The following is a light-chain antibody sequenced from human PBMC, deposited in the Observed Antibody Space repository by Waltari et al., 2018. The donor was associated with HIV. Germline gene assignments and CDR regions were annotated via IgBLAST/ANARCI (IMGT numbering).Light chain of an antibody. Sequence: QSVLTPPPSVSGAPGQRVTISCTGSSSNIGVGYDVHRYQQLPGTAPKLLIYGNSNRPSGVPDRFSGSKSGTSASLAITGLQAEDEADYYCQSYDSSLSGFWVFGGGTKLTVL. V-gene: IGLV1-40*01. J-gene: IGLJ3*02. CDR2: GNS. CDR3: QSYDSSLSGFWV. CDR1: SSNIGVGYD.